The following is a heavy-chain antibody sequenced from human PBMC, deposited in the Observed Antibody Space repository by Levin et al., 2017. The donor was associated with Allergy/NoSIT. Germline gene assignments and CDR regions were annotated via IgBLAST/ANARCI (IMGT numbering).Heavy chain of an antibody. CDR3: ARKRTIAAAGFDVFDI. V-gene: IGHV3-9*01. Sequence: GGSLRLSCAGAEFTFGDYAIHWVRQPPGKGLEWVSGISWNSAGIDYADSVKGRFTISGDNAKNSLYLQMNSLRAEDTALYYCARKRTIAAAGFDVFDIWGQGTMVTVSS. CDR1: EFTFGDYA. D-gene: IGHD6-13*01. CDR2: ISWNSAGI. J-gene: IGHJ3*02.